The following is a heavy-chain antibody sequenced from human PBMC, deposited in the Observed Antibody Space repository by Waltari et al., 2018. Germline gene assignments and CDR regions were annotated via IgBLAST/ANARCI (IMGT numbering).Heavy chain of an antibody. V-gene: IGHV1-2*06. CDR3: AAGVVIADSFDI. CDR1: GYTFTNYC. D-gene: IGHD2-21*01. Sequence: QVQLVQSGAEVKKPGASVKLSCKASGYTFTNYCIHWVRQAPGQGLGWTARIRPDGGAIKYTQKFQGRGTFTRDTSISTAYMELSRLKSDDTAVYYCAAGVVIADSFDIWGQGTMVTVSS. J-gene: IGHJ3*02. CDR2: IRPDGGAI.